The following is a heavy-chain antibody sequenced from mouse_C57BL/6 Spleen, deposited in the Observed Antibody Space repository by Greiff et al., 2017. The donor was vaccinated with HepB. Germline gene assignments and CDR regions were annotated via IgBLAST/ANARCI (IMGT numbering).Heavy chain of an antibody. CDR1: GYSITSGYY. Sequence: EVQLVESGPGLVKPSQSLSLTCSVTGYSITSGYYWNWIRQFPGNKLEWMGYISYDGSNNYNPSLKNRISITRDTSKNQFFLKLNSVTTEDTATYYCAREGRDYAMDYWGQGTSVTVSS. V-gene: IGHV3-6*01. CDR3: AREGRDYAMDY. J-gene: IGHJ4*01. CDR2: ISYDGSN.